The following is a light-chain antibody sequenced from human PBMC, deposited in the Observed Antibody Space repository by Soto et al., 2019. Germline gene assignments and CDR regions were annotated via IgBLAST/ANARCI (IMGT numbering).Light chain of an antibody. CDR2: FGS. Sequence: DIQMPQSPSSVSASVGDRVTLTCRASQDIGNLLAWYQQKPGKAPKLLIYFGSNLQTGVPSRFSGSGSGTDFTLTISSLQPEDLATYYCQQADSFPLTFGRGTRVEIK. J-gene: IGKJ4*01. V-gene: IGKV1-12*01. CDR3: QQADSFPLT. CDR1: QDIGNL.